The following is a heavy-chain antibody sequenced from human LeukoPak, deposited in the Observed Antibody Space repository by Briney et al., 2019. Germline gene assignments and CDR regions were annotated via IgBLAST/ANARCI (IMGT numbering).Heavy chain of an antibody. CDR2: IYYSGST. Sequence: SETLSLTCAVSGGSISSYYWSWIRQTPEKGLEWIGYIYYSGSTNYNPSLKSRVTISVDTSKNQFSLKLNSVTAADTAVYYCARHAQQLYFDYWGQGTLVTVSS. J-gene: IGHJ4*02. CDR1: GGSISSYY. CDR3: ARHAQQLYFDY. V-gene: IGHV4-59*08. D-gene: IGHD6-13*01.